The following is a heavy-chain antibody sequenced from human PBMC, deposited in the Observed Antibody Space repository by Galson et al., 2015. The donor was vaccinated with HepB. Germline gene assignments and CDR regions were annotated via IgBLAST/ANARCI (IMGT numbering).Heavy chain of an antibody. D-gene: IGHD1-26*01. Sequence: TLSLTCAVSDGSISSNNWWSWVRQPPGKGLEWIGDIFHSGSTRYRPSFNSRVTMSVDKSKNHFSLQLTSVTAADTAVYYCTRMGASGSVSWGQGILVTVSS. V-gene: IGHV4-4*02. CDR1: DGSISSNNW. CDR3: TRMGASGSVS. J-gene: IGHJ4*02. CDR2: IFHSGST.